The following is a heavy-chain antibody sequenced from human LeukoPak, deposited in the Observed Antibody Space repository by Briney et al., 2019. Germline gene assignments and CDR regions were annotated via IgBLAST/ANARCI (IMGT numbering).Heavy chain of an antibody. Sequence: SETLSLTCTVSGGSISSYYWSWIRQPAGKGLEWIGRIYTSGSTNYNPSLKSRVTMSVDTSKNQFSLKLSSVTAADTAVYYCARELGPYYYDSSGPYFDYWGQGTLVTVSS. CDR3: ARELGPYYYDSSGPYFDY. CDR2: IYTSGST. V-gene: IGHV4-4*07. CDR1: GGSISSYY. D-gene: IGHD3-22*01. J-gene: IGHJ4*02.